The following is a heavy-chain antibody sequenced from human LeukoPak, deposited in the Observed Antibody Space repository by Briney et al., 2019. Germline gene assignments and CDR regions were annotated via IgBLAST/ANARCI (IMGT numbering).Heavy chain of an antibody. D-gene: IGHD6-13*01. CDR3: ARAPTAAAALFDY. Sequence: PGGSLRLSCAASGFTFSSYSMIWVRQAPGKGLEWVSSISSSSSYIYYADSVKGRFTISRDNAKNSLYLQMNSLRAEDTAVYYCARAPTAAAALFDYWGQGTLVTVSS. CDR1: GFTFSSYS. CDR2: ISSSSSYI. V-gene: IGHV3-21*01. J-gene: IGHJ4*02.